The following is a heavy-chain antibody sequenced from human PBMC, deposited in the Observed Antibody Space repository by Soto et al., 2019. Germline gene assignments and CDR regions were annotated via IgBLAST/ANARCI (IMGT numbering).Heavy chain of an antibody. V-gene: IGHV1-69*01. Sequence: QVQLLQSGAEGKEPGSSVKFSCETPRGSLTGNALSWGRQAPGQGLGWMGGITPPLGPTKYAQKFQGRVTIIADENTSTAYMELSSLRSEDTAVYYCTSGPHTSGFYLFDDWGQGTLVTVSS. CDR1: RGSLTGNA. CDR3: TSGPHTSGFYLFDD. J-gene: IGHJ4*02. D-gene: IGHD3-22*01. CDR2: ITPPLGPT.